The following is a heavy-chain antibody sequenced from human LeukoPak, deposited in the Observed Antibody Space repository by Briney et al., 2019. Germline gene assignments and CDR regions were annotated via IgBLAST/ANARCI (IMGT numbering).Heavy chain of an antibody. CDR2: INPNSGGT. CDR1: GYTFTGYY. V-gene: IGHV1-2*02. D-gene: IGHD5-12*01. CDR3: ARRGYSAYDSPYFDY. J-gene: IGHJ4*02. Sequence: GASVKVSCKASGYTFTGYYMHWVRQAPGQGLEWMGWINPNSGGTNYARKFQGRVTMTRDTSISTAYMELSSLRSDDTAVYYCARRGYSAYDSPYFDYWGQGTLVTVSS.